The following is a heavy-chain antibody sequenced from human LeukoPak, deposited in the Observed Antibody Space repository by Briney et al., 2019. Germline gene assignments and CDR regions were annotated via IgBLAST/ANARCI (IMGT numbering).Heavy chain of an antibody. CDR3: AKGAYDYIEIAYFDY. D-gene: IGHD5-12*01. V-gene: IGHV3-23*01. J-gene: IGHJ4*02. Sequence: GSLRLSCVASGFSFNNYAMNWVRQAPGKGLEWVSLIIGSSGSTFYADSVKGRFTISRDKSKNTLHLQMNSLRAEDTAVYYCAKGAYDYIEIAYFDYWGQGSLVTVSS. CDR1: GFSFNNYA. CDR2: IIGSSGST.